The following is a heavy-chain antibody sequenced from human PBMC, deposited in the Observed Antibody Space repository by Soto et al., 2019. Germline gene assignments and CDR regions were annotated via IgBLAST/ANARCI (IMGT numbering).Heavy chain of an antibody. D-gene: IGHD1-26*01. CDR2: MSYEGSNE. CDR3: AKDGSHNFDY. Sequence: QVQLVESGGGVVQPGRSLRLSCAASGLTFSHYAMHWVRQAPGKGLEWVALMSYEGSNEYYADSVKGRFTISRDNSKNTLYLQMNSLRAEDTAVYYCAKDGSHNFDYWGQGTLVTVSS. V-gene: IGHV3-30*18. CDR1: GLTFSHYA. J-gene: IGHJ4*02.